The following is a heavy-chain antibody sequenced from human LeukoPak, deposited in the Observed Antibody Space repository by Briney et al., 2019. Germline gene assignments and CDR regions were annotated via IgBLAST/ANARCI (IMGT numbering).Heavy chain of an antibody. J-gene: IGHJ5*02. Sequence: SETLSLTCTVSGGSISSSSYYWSWIRQPPGKGLEWIGEINHSGSTNYNPSLKSRVTISVDTSKNQFSLKLSSVTAADTAVYYCARRRGSGTYGWFDPWGQGTLVTVSS. CDR3: ARRRGSGTYGWFDP. V-gene: IGHV4-39*07. D-gene: IGHD3-10*01. CDR1: GGSISSSSYY. CDR2: INHSGST.